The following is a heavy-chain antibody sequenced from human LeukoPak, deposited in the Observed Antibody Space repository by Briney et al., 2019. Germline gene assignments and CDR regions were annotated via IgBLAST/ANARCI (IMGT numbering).Heavy chain of an antibody. V-gene: IGHV3-53*01. CDR3: ARGYDSSGYFSD. CDR1: GFIVSSYY. CDR2: IYSGGNT. D-gene: IGHD3-22*01. Sequence: GGSLRLSCAASGFIVSSYYMSWVRQAPGKGLEWVSVIYSGGNTNYADSVKGRFTISRDNSKNTLYLQMNSLRAEDTAVYYCARGYDSSGYFSDWGQGTLVTVSS. J-gene: IGHJ4*02.